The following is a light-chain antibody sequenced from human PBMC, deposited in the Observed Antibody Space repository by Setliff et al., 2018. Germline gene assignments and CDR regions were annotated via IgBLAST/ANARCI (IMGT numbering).Light chain of an antibody. Sequence: QSALTQPASVSGSPGQSITISCTGTSSDVGGYNYVSWYQHHPGKAPKLMIYEVSNRPSGVSNRFSGSKSGNTASLTIPGLQAEDEADYYCSSYTSSSTPVVFGGGTKVTVL. CDR2: EVS. J-gene: IGLJ2*01. CDR3: SSYTSSSTPVV. V-gene: IGLV2-14*01. CDR1: SSDVGGYNY.